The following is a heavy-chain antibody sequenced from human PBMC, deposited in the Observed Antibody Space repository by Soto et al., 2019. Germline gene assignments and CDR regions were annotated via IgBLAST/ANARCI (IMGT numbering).Heavy chain of an antibody. CDR1: GGSISSGGYS. Sequence: LSLTCAVSGGSISSGGYSWSWIRQPPGKGLEWIGYTYHSGSTYYNPSLKSRVTISVDRSKNQFSLKLSSVTAADTAVYYCARVSSSGKNWFDPWGQGTLVTVSS. CDR2: TYHSGST. CDR3: ARVSSSGKNWFDP. V-gene: IGHV4-30-2*01. D-gene: IGHD6-6*01. J-gene: IGHJ5*02.